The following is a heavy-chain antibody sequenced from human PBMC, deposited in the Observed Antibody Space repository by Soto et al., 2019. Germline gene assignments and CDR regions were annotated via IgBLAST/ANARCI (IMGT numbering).Heavy chain of an antibody. V-gene: IGHV4-30-4*01. Sequence: TLSLPCTVSGGSIISGDCYWSSIRQPPGKGLEWIGYIYYSGSTYYNPSLKSRVTISVDTSKNQFSLKLSSVTAADTAVYYCASERPDGSRLAPWGQGTQVPVSS. CDR1: GGSIISGDCY. J-gene: IGHJ5*02. CDR2: IYYSGST. D-gene: IGHD2-15*01. CDR3: ASERPDGSRLAP.